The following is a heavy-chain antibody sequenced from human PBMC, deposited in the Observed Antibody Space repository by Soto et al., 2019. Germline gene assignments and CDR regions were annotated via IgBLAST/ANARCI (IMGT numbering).Heavy chain of an antibody. Sequence: GGSLRLSCAASGFTFSSYAMSWVRQAPGKGLEWVSAISGSGGSTYYADSVKGRFTISRDNSKNTLYLQMNSLRAEDTAVYYCAKAGYCSGGSCNYFGYWGQGTLVTVSS. CDR2: ISGSGGST. V-gene: IGHV3-23*01. J-gene: IGHJ4*02. D-gene: IGHD2-15*01. CDR3: AKAGYCSGGSCNYFGY. CDR1: GFTFSSYA.